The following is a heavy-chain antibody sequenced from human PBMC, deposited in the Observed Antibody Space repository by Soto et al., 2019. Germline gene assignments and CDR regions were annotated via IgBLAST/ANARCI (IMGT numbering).Heavy chain of an antibody. V-gene: IGHV4-61*08. D-gene: IGHD3-10*01. CDR1: GGSVSSGDYF. CDR2: IYYSGST. Sequence: SDTLSLTCTVSGGSVSSGDYFWSWLRQSPGKRLEWIAYIYYSGSTNYNPSLKSRATISVDTSKSQVSLTLTSMTAADAALYYCARSPNYYYYGLHVSGQGTAATVSS. J-gene: IGHJ6*02. CDR3: ARSPNYYYYGLHV.